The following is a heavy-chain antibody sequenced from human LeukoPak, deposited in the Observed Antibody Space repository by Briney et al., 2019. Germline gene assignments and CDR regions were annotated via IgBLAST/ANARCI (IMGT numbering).Heavy chain of an antibody. Sequence: GGSLRLSCAASGFTFSNYWMSWVRQAPGKGLEWVANIKEDGSEKYYVDSVKGRFTISRDNSKNTLYLQMNSLRAEDTAVYYCAREGGYYYDSSGYYYGRAYWYFDLWGRGTLVTVSS. V-gene: IGHV3-7*01. CDR2: IKEDGSEK. CDR1: GFTFSNYW. J-gene: IGHJ2*01. CDR3: AREGGYYYDSSGYYYGRAYWYFDL. D-gene: IGHD3-22*01.